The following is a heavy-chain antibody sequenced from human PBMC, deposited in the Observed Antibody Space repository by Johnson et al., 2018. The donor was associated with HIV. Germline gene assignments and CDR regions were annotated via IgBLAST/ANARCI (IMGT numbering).Heavy chain of an antibody. CDR1: GFTFSNAW. CDR2: IKSKTDGGST. J-gene: IGHJ3*02. Sequence: EVQLVESGGGLVKPGGSLRLSFAASGFTFSNAWMSWVRQAPGKGLEWVGRIKSKTDGGSTYYADSVKGRFTISRDNSKNTLYLQMNSLRAEDTAVYYCAREDQDAFDIWGQGTMVTVSS. CDR3: AREDQDAFDI. V-gene: IGHV3-15*01.